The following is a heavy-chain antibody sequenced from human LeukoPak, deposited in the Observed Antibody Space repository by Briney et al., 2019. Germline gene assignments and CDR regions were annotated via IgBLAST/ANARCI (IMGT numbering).Heavy chain of an antibody. CDR1: GFTFSSYG. D-gene: IGHD3-10*01. J-gene: IGHJ4*02. Sequence: GRSLRLSCAASGFTFSSYGMHWVLQVPGKGLEWVAIIWSDGSNKYYGDSVKGRFTISRDNSKNTVFLQMNSLRAEDTAVYYCARHRSGAFDYWGRGTLVTVSS. V-gene: IGHV3-33*01. CDR3: ARHRSGAFDY. CDR2: IWSDGSNK.